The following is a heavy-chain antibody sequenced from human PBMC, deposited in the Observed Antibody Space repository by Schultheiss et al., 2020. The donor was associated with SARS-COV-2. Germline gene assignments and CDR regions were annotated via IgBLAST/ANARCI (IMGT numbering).Heavy chain of an antibody. CDR2: ISGDGDTT. V-gene: IGHV3-23*01. Sequence: GGSLRLSCAASGFTFSSYAMSWVRQAPGKGLEWVSTISGDGDTTYYADSVKGRFTISRDNSKNTLYLQMNSLRAEDTAVDYCANLRTNTIFGVVITHYGMDVWGQGTTVTVAS. CDR3: ANLRTNTIFGVVITHYGMDV. J-gene: IGHJ6*02. CDR1: GFTFSSYA. D-gene: IGHD3-3*01.